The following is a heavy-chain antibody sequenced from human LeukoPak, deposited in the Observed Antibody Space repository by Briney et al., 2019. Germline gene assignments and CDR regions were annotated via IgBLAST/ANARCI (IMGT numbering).Heavy chain of an antibody. CDR1: GWSFSGYY. V-gene: IGHV4-34*01. CDR2: INHSGST. CDR3: ARGTTTIFGVVIPRKYNWFDP. Sequence: SETLSLTCAAYGWSFSGYYWSWIRQPPGKGLEWIAEINHSGSTKYNPSLKSRVNISVDTSKNHFSLKLSSVTAADTAVYYCARGTTTIFGVVIPRKYNWFDPWGQGTLVTVSS. D-gene: IGHD3-3*01. J-gene: IGHJ5*02.